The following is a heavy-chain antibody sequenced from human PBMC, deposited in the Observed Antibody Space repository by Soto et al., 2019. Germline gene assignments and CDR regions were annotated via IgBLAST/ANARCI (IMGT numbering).Heavy chain of an antibody. Sequence: QVQLVESGGGVVQPGRSLRLSCAASGFTFSSYAMHWVRQAPGKGLEWVAVISYDGSNKYYADSVKGRFTISRDNSKNTLYLQMNSLRAEDTAVYYCARGPGRPPLRNYGMDVWGQGTTVTVSS. J-gene: IGHJ6*02. CDR2: ISYDGSNK. CDR1: GFTFSSYA. CDR3: ARGPGRPPLRNYGMDV. V-gene: IGHV3-30-3*01.